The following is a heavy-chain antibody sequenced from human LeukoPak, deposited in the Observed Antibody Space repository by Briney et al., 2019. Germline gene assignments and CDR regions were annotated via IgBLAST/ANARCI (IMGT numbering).Heavy chain of an antibody. CDR2: IYSSGST. Sequence: GGSLRLSCAASGFTVISNYMSWVRQTPGRSLEWVAFIYSSGSTYYAESAEGRFTISRDSSKNTLYLEMTSLRVEDTAVYYCTRAEFSNSFDDLGQGTLVIVSS. J-gene: IGHJ4*02. D-gene: IGHD6-6*01. V-gene: IGHV3-53*01. CDR1: GFTVISNY. CDR3: TRAEFSNSFDD.